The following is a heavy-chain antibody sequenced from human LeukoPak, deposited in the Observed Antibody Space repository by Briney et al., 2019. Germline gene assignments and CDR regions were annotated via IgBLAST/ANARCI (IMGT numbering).Heavy chain of an antibody. CDR1: GYTLTELS. V-gene: IGHV1-24*01. Sequence: GASVKVSCKVSGYTLTELSIHWVRQAPGKGLEWMGGFDPEDGETIYAQKFQGRVTMTEDTSTDTAYMELSSLRSEDTAVYYCATVTRGLRFLEWLYFGDYWGQGTLVTVSS. D-gene: IGHD3-3*01. CDR2: FDPEDGET. CDR3: ATVTRGLRFLEWLYFGDY. J-gene: IGHJ4*02.